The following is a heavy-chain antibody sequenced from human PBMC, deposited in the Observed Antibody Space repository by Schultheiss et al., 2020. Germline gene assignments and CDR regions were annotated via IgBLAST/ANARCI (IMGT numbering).Heavy chain of an antibody. CDR1: GFTFSSYG. D-gene: IGHD5-18*01. J-gene: IGHJ3*02. Sequence: GGSLRLSCSASGFTFSSYGMHWVRQAPGKGLEWVAVISYDGSNKYYADSVKGRFTISRDNSKNTLYLQMNSLRAEDTAVYYCARGGIQLWFDAFDIWGQGTMVTVSS. CDR2: ISYDGSNK. V-gene: IGHV3-30*03. CDR3: ARGGIQLWFDAFDI.